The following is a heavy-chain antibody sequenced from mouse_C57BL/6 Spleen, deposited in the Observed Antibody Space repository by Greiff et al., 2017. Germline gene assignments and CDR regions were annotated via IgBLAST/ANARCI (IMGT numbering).Heavy chain of an antibody. J-gene: IGHJ2*01. V-gene: IGHV1-61*01. CDR2: IYPSDSET. D-gene: IGHD3-2*02. CDR3: ARGGDSSGYGY. Sequence: QVQLQQPGAELVRPGSSVKLSCKASGYTFTSYWMDWVKQRPGQGLEWIGNIYPSDSETHYNQKFKDKATLAVDKSSSTAYMQLSSLTSEDSAVYYCARGGDSSGYGYWGQGTTLTVSS. CDR1: GYTFTSYW.